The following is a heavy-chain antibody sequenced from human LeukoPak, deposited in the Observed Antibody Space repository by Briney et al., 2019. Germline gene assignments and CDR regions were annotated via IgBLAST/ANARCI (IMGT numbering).Heavy chain of an antibody. J-gene: IGHJ4*02. CDR1: GFTFSSYA. CDR2: ISYDGSNK. CDR3: ARADDGDYAGPFYY. Sequence: GGALRLSCAASGFTFSSYAMHWVGQAPGKGLGGVAVISYDGSNKYYADSVKGRFTISRDNSKNTLYLQMNSLRAEDTAVYYCARADDGDYAGPFYYWGQGTLVNHSS. V-gene: IGHV3-30*04. D-gene: IGHD4-17*01.